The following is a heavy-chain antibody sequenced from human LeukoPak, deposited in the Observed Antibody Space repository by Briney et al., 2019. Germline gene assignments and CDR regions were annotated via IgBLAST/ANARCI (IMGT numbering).Heavy chain of an antibody. D-gene: IGHD6-13*01. CDR1: GGSISSGDYY. CDR2: IYYSGST. J-gene: IGHJ4*02. CDR3: ARVASYSSSWYLNY. V-gene: IGHV4-61*08. Sequence: PSETLSLTCTVSGGSISSGDYYWSWIRQPPGKGLEWIGYIYYSGSTNYNPSLKSRVTISVDTSKNQFSLKLSSVTAADTAVYYCARVASYSSSWYLNYWGQGTLVTVSS.